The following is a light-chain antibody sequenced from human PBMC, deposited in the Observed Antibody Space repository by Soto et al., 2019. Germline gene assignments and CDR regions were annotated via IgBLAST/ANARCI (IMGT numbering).Light chain of an antibody. CDR1: QSVSRTN. J-gene: IGKJ4*01. CDR2: DAS. CDR3: QQYGSPPT. V-gene: IGKV3-20*01. Sequence: EIVLTQSPGTLSLSPGERATLSSRPSQSVSRTNLAWSQQKPGQAPGXLIYDASTRAAGIPDRFVGSGSGTDFTLTINRLESEDYAVDYCQQYGSPPTFGGGTQVDIK.